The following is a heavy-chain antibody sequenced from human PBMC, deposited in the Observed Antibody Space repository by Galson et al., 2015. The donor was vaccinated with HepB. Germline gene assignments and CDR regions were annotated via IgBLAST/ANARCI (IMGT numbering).Heavy chain of an antibody. J-gene: IGHJ4*02. CDR3: AKEEYDYVWGSYRRYYFDY. V-gene: IGHV3-30*18. CDR2: ISYDGSNK. D-gene: IGHD3-16*02. CDR1: GFTFSSYG. Sequence: SLRLSCAASGFTFSSYGMHWVRQAPGKGLEWVAVISYDGSNKYYADSVKGRFTISRDNSKNTLYLQMNSLRAEDTAVYYCAKEEYDYVWGSYRRYYFDYWGQGTLVTVSS.